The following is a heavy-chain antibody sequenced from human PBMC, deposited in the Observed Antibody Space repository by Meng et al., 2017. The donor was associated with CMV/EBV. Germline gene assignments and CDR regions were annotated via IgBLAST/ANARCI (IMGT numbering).Heavy chain of an antibody. CDR2: ITPKSGGT. CDR3: VRHYDYDDY. D-gene: IGHD3-16*01. V-gene: IGHV1-2*02. Sequence: VEVVQCGVVVKKLGGSGMLYCKAPGYTFTGYYMHWVRKATWKGFEWMGWITPKSGGTNYAKKFQGRVTMRRDTSISRAYMELSRLRYADTGVYYCVRHYDYDDYWGQGTLVTVSS. CDR1: GYTFTGYY. J-gene: IGHJ4*02.